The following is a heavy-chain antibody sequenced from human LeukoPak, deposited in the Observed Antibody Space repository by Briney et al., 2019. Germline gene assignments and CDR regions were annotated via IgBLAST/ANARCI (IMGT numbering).Heavy chain of an antibody. CDR2: INPNSGGT. Sequence: ASVKVSCKASGYTFTGDYMHWVRQAPGQGLEWMGWINPNSGGTNYAQKFQGRVTMTWDTSISTAYMELMSPRSDDTTVYCCARPLGYVDYRWGQGTLVTVSS. CDR1: GYTFTGDY. CDR3: ARPLGYVDYR. D-gene: IGHD4-17*01. J-gene: IGHJ5*02. V-gene: IGHV1-2*02.